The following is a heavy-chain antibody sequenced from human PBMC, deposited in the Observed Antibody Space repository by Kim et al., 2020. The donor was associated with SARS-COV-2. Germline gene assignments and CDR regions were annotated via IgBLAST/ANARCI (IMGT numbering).Heavy chain of an antibody. CDR3: AKGDGSTIFGVVISALY. J-gene: IGHJ4*02. CDR2: ISGSGGST. V-gene: IGHV3-23*01. Sequence: GGSLRLSCAASGFTFSSYAMSWVRQAPGKGLEWVSAISGSGGSTYYADSVKGRFTISRDNSKNTLYLQMNSLRAEDTAVYYCAKGDGSTIFGVVISALYWGQGTLVTVSS. D-gene: IGHD3-3*01. CDR1: GFTFSSYA.